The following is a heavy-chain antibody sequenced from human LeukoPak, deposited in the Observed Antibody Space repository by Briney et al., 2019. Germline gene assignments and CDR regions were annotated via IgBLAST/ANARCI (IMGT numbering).Heavy chain of an antibody. Sequence: GGSLRLSCAASGFTFDDYAMHWVRQAPGKGLEWVSSISWNSGSIGYADSVKGRFTISRDNAKNSLYLQMNSLRAEDMALYYCAKAGERGSGYWKYYFDYWGQGTLVTVSS. J-gene: IGHJ4*02. CDR3: AKAGERGSGYWKYYFDY. V-gene: IGHV3-9*03. CDR2: ISWNSGSI. D-gene: IGHD3-22*01. CDR1: GFTFDDYA.